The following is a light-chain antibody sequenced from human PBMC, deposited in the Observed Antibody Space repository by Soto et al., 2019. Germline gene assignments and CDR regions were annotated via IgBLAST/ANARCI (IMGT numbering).Light chain of an antibody. CDR1: QSISSW. J-gene: IGKJ4*01. CDR3: QQYNSYSPLT. V-gene: IGKV1-5*03. CDR2: KAS. Sequence: DIQMTQSPSTLSASVGDRVTITCRASQSISSWLAWYQQKPGKAPRLLIYKASDLESGVPSRFSGSGSGTDFTLTISSLQPDDFATYYCQQYNSYSPLTFGGGTKVETK.